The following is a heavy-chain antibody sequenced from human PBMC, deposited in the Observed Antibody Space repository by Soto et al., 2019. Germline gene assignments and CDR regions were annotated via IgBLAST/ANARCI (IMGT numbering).Heavy chain of an antibody. CDR1: GFTFSSYA. CDR2: ISYDGSDK. Sequence: QVQLVESGGGVVQPGRSLRLSCAASGFTFSSYAMHWVRQAPGKGLEWVAVISYDGSDKYYADSVKGRFTHSRDNSKNTLNLQRNRLGADDTAVYYCAKALGELSPESYDYWGQGTLITVSS. J-gene: IGHJ4*02. CDR3: AKALGELSPESYDY. V-gene: IGHV3-30*18. D-gene: IGHD3-16*02.